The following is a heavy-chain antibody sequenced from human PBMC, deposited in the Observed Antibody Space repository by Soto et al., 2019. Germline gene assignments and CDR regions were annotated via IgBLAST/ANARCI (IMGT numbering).Heavy chain of an antibody. CDR3: ARYCSGGSCYPFDY. Sequence: QVQLQESGPGLVKPSETLSLTCTVSGGSISSYYWSWIRQPPGKGLEWIGYIYYRGSTNYNPSLKSRVTISVDTSKNQFSLKLSSVTAADTAVYYCARYCSGGSCYPFDYWGQGTLVTVSS. CDR2: IYYRGST. CDR1: GGSISSYY. V-gene: IGHV4-59*01. D-gene: IGHD2-15*01. J-gene: IGHJ4*02.